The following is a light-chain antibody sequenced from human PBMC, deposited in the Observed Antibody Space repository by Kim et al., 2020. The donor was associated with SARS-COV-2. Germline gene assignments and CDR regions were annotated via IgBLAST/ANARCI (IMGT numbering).Light chain of an antibody. CDR3: QQYINWRT. CDR1: QSVSSN. CDR2: GAS. V-gene: IGKV3-15*01. Sequence: EIVMTQSTATLSVSPGERATLSCRASQSVSSNLAWYQQKPGQAPRLLIYGASTRATGIPARFSGSGSGTEFTLTISSLQSEDFAVYYCQQYINWRTFGQGTKVDIK. J-gene: IGKJ1*01.